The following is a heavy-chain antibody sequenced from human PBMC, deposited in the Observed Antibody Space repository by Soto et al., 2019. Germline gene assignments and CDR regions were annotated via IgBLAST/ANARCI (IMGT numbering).Heavy chain of an antibody. CDR2: INHSGRT. Sequence: SETLSLTCAVYGGSFSGYYWTWIRQPPGKGLEWIGEINHSGRTNYNPSLKSRVTISVDTSKNQFSLKLSSVTAADTAVYYCARGRTVTPTFYPYHYIDVWDTGTTVTVSS. J-gene: IGHJ6*03. V-gene: IGHV4-34*01. CDR3: ARGRTVTPTFYPYHYIDV. D-gene: IGHD4-17*01. CDR1: GGSFSGYY.